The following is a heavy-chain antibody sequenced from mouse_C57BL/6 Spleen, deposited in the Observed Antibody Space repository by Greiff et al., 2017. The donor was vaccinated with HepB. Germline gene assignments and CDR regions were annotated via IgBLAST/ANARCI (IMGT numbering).Heavy chain of an antibody. J-gene: IGHJ3*01. D-gene: IGHD2-3*01. V-gene: IGHV1-61*01. CDR2: IYPSDSET. Sequence: QVQLQQSGAELVRPGSSVKLSCKASGYTFTSYWMDWVKQRPGQGLEWIGNIYPSDSETHYNQKFKDKATLTVDKSSSTAYMQLSSLTSEDSAVYYGARREGWLLPFAYWGQGTLVTVSA. CDR3: ARREGWLLPFAY. CDR1: GYTFTSYW.